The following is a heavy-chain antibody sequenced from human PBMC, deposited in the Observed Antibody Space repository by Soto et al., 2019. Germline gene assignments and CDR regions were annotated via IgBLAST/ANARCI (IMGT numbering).Heavy chain of an antibody. D-gene: IGHD2-21*01. CDR3: ASEAIVGPWYFDL. CDR2: IYYSGNT. CDR1: GGSVSSTSYY. V-gene: IGHV4-61*01. J-gene: IGHJ2*01. Sequence: QVLLQESGPGLVKPSETLSLTCTVSGGSVSSTSYYWSWIRQPPGKRLEWMGHIYYSGNTKYNPSLKSRVTKALDTSKNQFSLNLTSSTVADTAVYYCASEAIVGPWYFDLRGRGTLVTVSS.